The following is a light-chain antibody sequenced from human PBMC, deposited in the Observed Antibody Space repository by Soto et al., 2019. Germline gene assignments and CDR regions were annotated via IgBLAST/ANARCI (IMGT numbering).Light chain of an antibody. CDR2: AAS. Sequence: DIQLTQSPSFLSASVGDKVAITCRASQGISSYLAWYQQKPGKAPKLLIFAASTLRSGVPSRFSGSGSGTEFTLTISSLQPEDFANYFFQQLNSYPFTFGPGTKVDGK. V-gene: IGKV1-9*01. CDR3: QQLNSYPFT. CDR1: QGISSY. J-gene: IGKJ3*01.